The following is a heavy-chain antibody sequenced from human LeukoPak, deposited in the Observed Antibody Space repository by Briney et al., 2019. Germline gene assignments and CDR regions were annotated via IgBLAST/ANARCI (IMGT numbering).Heavy chain of an antibody. CDR1: GFSFRTYG. CDR2: MSYDGRNK. J-gene: IGHJ3*02. CDR3: AKTGAQYSYGWSIYDTFDI. V-gene: IGHV3-30*18. Sequence: PGGSLRLSCAASGFSFRTYGMHWVRQAPGKGLEWVAVMSYDGRNKEYADSVKGRFTISRDNSKNTLYLQVNSLRAEDTAVYFCAKTGAQYSYGWSIYDTFDIWGQGTMVSVSS. D-gene: IGHD5-18*01.